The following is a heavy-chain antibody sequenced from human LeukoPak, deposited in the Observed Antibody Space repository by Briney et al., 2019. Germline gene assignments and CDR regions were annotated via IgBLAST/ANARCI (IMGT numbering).Heavy chain of an antibody. CDR2: IYYSGST. V-gene: IGHV4-59*12. Sequence: SETLSLTCTVSGGSISSYYWSWIRQPPGKGLEWIGYIYYSGSTNYNPSLKSRVTIPVDTSKNQFSLKLSSVTAADTAVYYCASLYSGSYYSYWGQGTLVTVSS. D-gene: IGHD1-26*01. CDR3: ASLYSGSYYSY. J-gene: IGHJ4*02. CDR1: GGSISSYY.